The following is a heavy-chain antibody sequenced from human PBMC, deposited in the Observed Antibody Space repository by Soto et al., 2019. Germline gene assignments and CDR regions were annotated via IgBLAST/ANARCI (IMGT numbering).Heavy chain of an antibody. Sequence: PSETLSLTCTVSGGSISSSNYYWGWIRQPPGKGLEWIGSIYYSGNTYNNPSLMSRVTISVDTSKNQFSLRLSSVTAADTAVYYCARLNGYCISTNCHGYYGMDVWGQGTTVTAP. V-gene: IGHV4-39*01. CDR1: GGSISSSNYY. J-gene: IGHJ6*02. CDR2: IYYSGNT. D-gene: IGHD2-2*03. CDR3: ARLNGYCISTNCHGYYGMDV.